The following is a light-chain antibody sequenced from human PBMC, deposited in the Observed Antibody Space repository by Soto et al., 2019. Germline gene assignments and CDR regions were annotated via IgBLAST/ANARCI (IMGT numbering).Light chain of an antibody. V-gene: IGKV1-39*01. Sequence: QITQSASSLSASVGDRVTITFRASQSISSYLNWYQQKPGKAPKLLIYAASSLQSGVPSRFSGSGSGTDFTLTISSLQPEDFATYYCQQSYSTPWTFGQGTRLEIK. CDR3: QQSYSTPWT. J-gene: IGKJ5*01. CDR2: AAS. CDR1: QSISSY.